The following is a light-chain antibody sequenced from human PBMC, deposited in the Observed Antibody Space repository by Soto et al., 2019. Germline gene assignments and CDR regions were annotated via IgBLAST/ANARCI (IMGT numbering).Light chain of an antibody. Sequence: EIGMTHSAATLSVSPGERATLSCRASQSVSSDLAWYHQKPGQAPRLLIYDASNRATGIPARFSGSGSGTDFTLTISSLEPEDFAVYYCQQRSNWPITFGQGTRLE. V-gene: IGKV3-11*01. J-gene: IGKJ5*01. CDR1: QSVSSD. CDR3: QQRSNWPIT. CDR2: DAS.